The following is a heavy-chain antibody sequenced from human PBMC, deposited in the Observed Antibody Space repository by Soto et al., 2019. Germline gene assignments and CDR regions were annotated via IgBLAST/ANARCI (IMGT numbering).Heavy chain of an antibody. V-gene: IGHV4-4*03. J-gene: IGHJ6*02. Sequence: LRETLSLTCAVSGGSISSSNWWSWVRQPPGKGLEWIGEIYHSGSTNYNPSLKSRVTISVDKSKNQFSLKLSSVTAADTAVYYCARSPSIRLGELSLLGSNYYYYGMDVWGQGTTVTVSS. D-gene: IGHD3-16*02. CDR3: ARSPSIRLGELSLLGSNYYYYGMDV. CDR1: GGSISSSNW. CDR2: IYHSGST.